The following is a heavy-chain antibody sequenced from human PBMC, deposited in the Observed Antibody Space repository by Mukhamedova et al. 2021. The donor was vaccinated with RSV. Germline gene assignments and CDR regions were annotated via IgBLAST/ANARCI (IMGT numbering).Heavy chain of an antibody. D-gene: IGHD1-14*01. Sequence: HGRVTMTTDTSTSTAYMELTSLRSDDTAVFYCARTNPNQGFFDVWGQGTLVTVSS. V-gene: IGHV1-18*01. CDR3: ARTNPNQGFFDV. J-gene: IGHJ4*02.